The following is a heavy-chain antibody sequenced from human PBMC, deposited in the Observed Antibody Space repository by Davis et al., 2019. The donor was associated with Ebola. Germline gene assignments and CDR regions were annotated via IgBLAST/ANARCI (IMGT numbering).Heavy chain of an antibody. CDR3: ARDWHIVSAIRADFDF. CDR2: ISAYNGNT. J-gene: IGHJ4*02. V-gene: IGHV1-18*01. D-gene: IGHD5/OR15-5a*01. CDR1: GYTFTNYG. Sequence: AASVKVSCKASGYTFTNYGISWVRQAPGQGLEWMGWISAYNGNTNYAQNVQDRVTMTTDTSTSTAYMELRSLRSDDTAVYYCARDWHIVSAIRADFDFWGQGTLVTVSS.